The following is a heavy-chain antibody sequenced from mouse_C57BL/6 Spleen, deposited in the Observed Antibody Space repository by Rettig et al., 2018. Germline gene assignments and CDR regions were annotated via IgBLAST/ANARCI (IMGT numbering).Heavy chain of an antibody. V-gene: IGHV1-64*01. CDR3: ARSYGSRRYFFDY. CDR1: GYTFTSYW. Sequence: SCKASGYTFTSYWMHWVKQRPGQGLEWIGMIHPNSGNTNYNEKFKNKATLTVGKSSSTAYMQLSSLTSEDSAVYFCARSYGSRRYFFDYWGQGTTLTVSS. CDR2: IHPNSGNT. J-gene: IGHJ2*01. D-gene: IGHD1-1*01.